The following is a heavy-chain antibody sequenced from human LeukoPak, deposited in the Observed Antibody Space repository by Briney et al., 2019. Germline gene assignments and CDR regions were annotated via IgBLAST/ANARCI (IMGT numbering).Heavy chain of an antibody. CDR3: AGETYYYDSSGGFDY. CDR1: GFTFSSYA. V-gene: IGHV3-30-3*01. D-gene: IGHD3-22*01. Sequence: SLRLSCAASGFTFSSYAMHWVRQAPGKGLEWVAVISYDGSNKYYADSVKGRFTISRDNSKNTLYLQMNSLRAEDTAVYYCAGETYYYDSSGGFDYWGQGTLVTVSS. J-gene: IGHJ4*02. CDR2: ISYDGSNK.